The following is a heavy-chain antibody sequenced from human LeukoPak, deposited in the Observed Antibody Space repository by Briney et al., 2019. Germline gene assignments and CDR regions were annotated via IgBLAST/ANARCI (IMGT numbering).Heavy chain of an antibody. CDR1: GYTFTSYD. Sequence: SVKVSCKASGYTFTSYDINWVRQATGQGLEWMGGIIPIFGTANYAQKFQGRVTITADKSTSTAYMELSSLRSEDTAVYYCARTLDVDSSGNYYYMDVWGKGTTVTVSS. CDR2: IIPIFGTA. V-gene: IGHV1-69*06. CDR3: ARTLDVDSSGNYYYMDV. J-gene: IGHJ6*03. D-gene: IGHD3-22*01.